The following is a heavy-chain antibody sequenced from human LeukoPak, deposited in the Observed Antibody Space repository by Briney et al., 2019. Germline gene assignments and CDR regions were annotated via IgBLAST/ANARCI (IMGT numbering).Heavy chain of an antibody. J-gene: IGHJ2*01. Sequence: PGGSLRLSCTASGFIFTSYGMHWVRQAPGKGLEWVAGISYDGSNKYYADSVKGRFTISRDNSKNTLYLQMNSLRAEDTAVYYCARDIYGYFDLWGRGTLVTVSS. D-gene: IGHD3-16*01. CDR2: ISYDGSNK. CDR1: GFIFTSYG. CDR3: ARDIYGYFDL. V-gene: IGHV3-30*03.